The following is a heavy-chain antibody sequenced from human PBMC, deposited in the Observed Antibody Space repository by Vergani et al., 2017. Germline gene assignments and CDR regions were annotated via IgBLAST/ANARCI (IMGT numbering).Heavy chain of an antibody. D-gene: IGHD3-10*01. J-gene: IGHJ4*02. V-gene: IGHV1-18*01. CDR3: ARNLRINMVRGAPPLGD. Sequence: QVQLVQSGDEVKKPGASVKVSCQSSGIPFTSQTFSWVRQAPGQGLEWLGGISAFNGNTVSAQRLQGRVTWTRDTPTSTTYVEVRGLRSDDTAVYYCARNLRINMVRGAPPLGDWGQGTLVTVSS. CDR2: ISAFNGNT. CDR1: GIPFTSQT.